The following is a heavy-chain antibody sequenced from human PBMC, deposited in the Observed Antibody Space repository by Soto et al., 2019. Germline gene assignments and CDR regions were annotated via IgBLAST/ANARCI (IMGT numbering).Heavy chain of an antibody. CDR1: GFTFSSYA. CDR2: ISGSGGST. V-gene: IGHV3-23*01. Sequence: LRLSCAASGFTFSSYAMSWVRQAPGKGLEWVSTISGSGGSTNYADSVKGRFTVSRDNSKNTLYLQMNSLRAEDTAVYYCAKDVFAVWFGELLAFDYWGQGALVTVSS. D-gene: IGHD3-10*01. CDR3: AKDVFAVWFGELLAFDY. J-gene: IGHJ4*02.